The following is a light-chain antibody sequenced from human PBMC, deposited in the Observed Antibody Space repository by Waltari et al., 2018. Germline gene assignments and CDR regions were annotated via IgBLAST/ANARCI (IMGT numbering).Light chain of an antibody. CDR1: QSVLYSTNNKNY. V-gene: IGKV4-1*01. CDR2: WSF. Sequence: DIVLTQSPDSLAVSLGARATINCKSSQSVLYSTNNKNYLAWFQQRPGQPPKLLIYWSFTRESGVPDRFRASGSGTDFTLTISSRQAEDVAVYYCLQYYNTPQTFGQGTRVEIK. J-gene: IGKJ1*01. CDR3: LQYYNTPQT.